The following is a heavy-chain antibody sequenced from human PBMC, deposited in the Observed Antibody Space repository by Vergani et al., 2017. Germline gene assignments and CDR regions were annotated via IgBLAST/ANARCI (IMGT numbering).Heavy chain of an antibody. D-gene: IGHD2-2*01. CDR2: ISKDGTHD. V-gene: IGHV3-30*03. CDR3: ARDGTDFFVSSSEYAHLLYY. Sequence: QVSLVESGGGVVQPGRSLTLTCSASGFGFKNFAMHWVRQAPGKGLEWVATISKDGTHDDYEPSVGGRFAVSRDNFKNTMYLQMDRLTTDDTAVYFCARDGTDFFVSSSEYAHLLYYWGQRILVAVSS. CDR1: GFGFKNFA. J-gene: IGHJ4*02.